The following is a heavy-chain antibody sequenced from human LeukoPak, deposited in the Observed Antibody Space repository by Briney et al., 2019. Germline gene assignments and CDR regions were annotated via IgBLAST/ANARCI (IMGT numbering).Heavy chain of an antibody. D-gene: IGHD2-2*01. V-gene: IGHV5-51*01. CDR2: MYPDDSDT. CDR3: ARRQGCSSSSCPPDS. J-gene: IGHJ4*02. CDR1: GYSFTNYW. Sequence: GESLKISCKGSGYSFTNYWIGWVRQMPGKGLEWMGNMYPDDSDTRYSPSFQGQVTISADKSISTAYLQWSSLKASDTAMYYCARRQGCSSSSCPPDSWGQGTLVTVSS.